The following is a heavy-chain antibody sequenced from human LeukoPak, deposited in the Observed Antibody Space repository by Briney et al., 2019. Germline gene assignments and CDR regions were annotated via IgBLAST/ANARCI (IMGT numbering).Heavy chain of an antibody. Sequence: GASVKVSCKASGYTFTGYYMHWVRQAPGQGLEWMGWINPNSGGTNYAQKFQGRVTMTRDTSISTAYMELSRLRSDDTAVYYCARDGLDRGGIAADLPHDYWGQGTLVTVSS. CDR2: INPNSGGT. CDR1: GYTFTGYY. D-gene: IGHD6-13*01. J-gene: IGHJ4*02. V-gene: IGHV1-2*02. CDR3: ARDGLDRGGIAADLPHDY.